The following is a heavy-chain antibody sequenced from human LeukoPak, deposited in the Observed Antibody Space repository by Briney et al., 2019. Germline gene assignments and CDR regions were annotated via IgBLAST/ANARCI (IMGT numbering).Heavy chain of an antibody. Sequence: KPSETLSLTCTVSGYSISSGYYWGWIWQPPGKGLEWIGSIYHSGSTYYNPSLKSRVTISVDTSKNQFSLKLSSVTAADTAVYYCARVLGYCSSTSCVDAFDIWGQGTMVTVSS. V-gene: IGHV4-38-2*02. CDR3: ARVLGYCSSTSCVDAFDI. D-gene: IGHD2-2*01. CDR2: IYHSGST. J-gene: IGHJ3*02. CDR1: GYSISSGYY.